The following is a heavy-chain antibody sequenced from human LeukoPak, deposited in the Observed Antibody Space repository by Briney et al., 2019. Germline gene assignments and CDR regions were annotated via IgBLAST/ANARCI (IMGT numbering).Heavy chain of an antibody. Sequence: ASVKVSCKASGYTFTGYYMHGVRQAPGQGLEWMGRINPNSGGTNYAQKFQVRVTMTSDTSISTAYMELSSLRSDDTAVYYCARDRSTAMAIFDYWGQGTLVTVSS. D-gene: IGHD5-18*01. CDR3: ARDRSTAMAIFDY. CDR1: GYTFTGYY. V-gene: IGHV1-2*06. J-gene: IGHJ4*02. CDR2: INPNSGGT.